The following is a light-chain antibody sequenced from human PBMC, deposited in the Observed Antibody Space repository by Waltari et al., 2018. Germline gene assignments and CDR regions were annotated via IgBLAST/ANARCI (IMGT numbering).Light chain of an antibody. J-gene: IGKJ3*01. CDR2: DAT. V-gene: IGKV3-11*01. Sequence: SCWASQNIKTYLSWYQQKPVQAPRLLIYDATIRATGEAGLFGCCRCRTCCGVTFRSVEAEDFAVYYCMQGSKRPVTFGPGSKVDIK. CDR3: MQGSKRPVT. CDR1: QNIKTY.